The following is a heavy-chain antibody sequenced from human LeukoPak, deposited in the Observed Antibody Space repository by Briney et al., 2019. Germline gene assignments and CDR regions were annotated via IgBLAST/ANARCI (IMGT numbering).Heavy chain of an antibody. V-gene: IGHV1-18*01. CDR3: ARDERWFGELWAFDY. Sequence: ASVKVSCKASGYTFTSYGISWVRQAPGQGLERMGWISAYNGNTNYAQKLQGRVTMTTDTSTSTAYMELRSLRSDDTAVYYCARDERWFGELWAFDYWGQGTLVTVSS. CDR1: GYTFTSYG. J-gene: IGHJ4*02. CDR2: ISAYNGNT. D-gene: IGHD3-10*01.